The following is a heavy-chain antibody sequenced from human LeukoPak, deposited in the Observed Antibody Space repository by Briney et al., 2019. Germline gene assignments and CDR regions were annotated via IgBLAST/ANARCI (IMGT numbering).Heavy chain of an antibody. J-gene: IGHJ4*02. V-gene: IGHV1-69*13. CDR1: GGTFSSYA. CDR2: IIPIFGTA. CDR3: ARDPGNTAMAEGNYFDY. Sequence: GASVKVSCKASGGTFSSYAISWVRQAPGQGLEWMGGIIPIFGTANYAQKFQGRVTITADESTSTAYMELSSLRSEDTAVYYCARDPGNTAMAEGNYFDYWGQGTLVTVSS. D-gene: IGHD5-18*01.